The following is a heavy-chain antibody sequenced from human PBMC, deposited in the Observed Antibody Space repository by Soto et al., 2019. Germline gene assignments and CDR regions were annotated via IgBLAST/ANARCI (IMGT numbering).Heavy chain of an antibody. V-gene: IGHV1-69*12. D-gene: IGHD4-4*01. CDR2: IIPIFGTA. CDR3: AREGGVYDYSPFDY. J-gene: IGHJ4*02. CDR1: GGTFSSYA. Sequence: QVQLVQSGAEVKKPGSSVKVSCKASGGTFSSYAISWVRQAPGQVLEWMGGIIPIFGTANSTQKFQGRVTIIADQSTSTAYMELSSLRTEDPAVYYCAREGGVYDYSPFDYWGQGTLVTVSS.